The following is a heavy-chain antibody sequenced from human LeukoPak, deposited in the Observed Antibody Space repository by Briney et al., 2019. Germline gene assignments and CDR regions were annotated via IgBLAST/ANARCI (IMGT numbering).Heavy chain of an antibody. D-gene: IGHD3-3*01. CDR1: GFTFSSYS. V-gene: IGHV3-23*01. CDR2: ISGGGDNT. J-gene: IGHJ4*02. Sequence: GGSLRLSCAASGFTFSSYSMSWVRQAPGKGLEWVSDISGGGDNTHNADSVKGRFTTSRDNSKNTVYLEMNSLRAEDTAVYYCAKEGGFWSGYYPFDYWGQGTLVTVSS. CDR3: AKEGGFWSGYYPFDY.